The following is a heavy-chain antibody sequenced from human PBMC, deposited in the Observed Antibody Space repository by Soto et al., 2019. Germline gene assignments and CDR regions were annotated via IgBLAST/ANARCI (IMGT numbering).Heavy chain of an antibody. J-gene: IGHJ6*02. CDR3: AGDGGYSDYYNIKPAGTCGKYYGMDV. D-gene: IGHD5-12*01. Sequence: GESLKISCKGFGYSFTTYWTSWVRQMSGKGLEWMVRIDPSDSYIKYSPSCQGHVTVSSDKSISTAYLQWSTLRASDTAMYYCAGDGGYSDYYNIKPAGTCGKYYGMDVWGQGTTVTVSS. CDR2: IDPSDSYI. V-gene: IGHV5-10-1*01. CDR1: GYSFTTYW.